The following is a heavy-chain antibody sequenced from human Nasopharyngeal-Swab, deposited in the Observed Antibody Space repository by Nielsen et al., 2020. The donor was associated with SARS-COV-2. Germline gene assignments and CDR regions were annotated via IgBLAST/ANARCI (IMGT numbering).Heavy chain of an antibody. CDR2: IIPILGIA. V-gene: IGHV1-69*10. CDR3: AREDPIAVAGNLDY. CDR1: GGTFSSYA. Sequence: SVKVSCKASGGTFSSYAISWVRQAPGQGLEWMGGIIPILGIANYAQKFQGRVTITADKSTSTAYMELSSLRSEDTAVYYCAREDPIAVAGNLDYWGQGTLVTVSS. J-gene: IGHJ4*02. D-gene: IGHD6-19*01.